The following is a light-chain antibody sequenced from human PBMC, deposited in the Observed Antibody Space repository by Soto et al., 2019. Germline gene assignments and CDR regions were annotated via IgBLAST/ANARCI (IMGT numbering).Light chain of an antibody. V-gene: IGKV3-20*01. J-gene: IGKJ1*01. Sequence: EIVLTQSPDTLSLSPGERATLSCRASQSVSSNYLAWYQQKPGQAHRLLIYGASIKATGIPDRFSGSGSGTDFTLTVSRLEPEDLAVDYCQQYGRSPWTFGQGTKVEIK. CDR2: GAS. CDR1: QSVSSNY. CDR3: QQYGRSPWT.